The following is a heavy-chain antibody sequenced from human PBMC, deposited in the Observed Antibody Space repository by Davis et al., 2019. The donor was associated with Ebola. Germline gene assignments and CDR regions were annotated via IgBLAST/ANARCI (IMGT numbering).Heavy chain of an antibody. CDR3: AKDGTIFGVVNHYYYYGMDV. Sequence: GESLKISCAASGFTFSDYYMSWIRQAPGKGLEWVSNIRGSGSTIYYADSVKGRFTISRDNAKNSLYLQMNSLRAEDTAVYYCAKDGTIFGVVNHYYYYGMDVWGQGTTVTVSS. CDR2: IRGSGSTI. D-gene: IGHD3-3*01. J-gene: IGHJ6*02. CDR1: GFTFSDYY. V-gene: IGHV3-11*04.